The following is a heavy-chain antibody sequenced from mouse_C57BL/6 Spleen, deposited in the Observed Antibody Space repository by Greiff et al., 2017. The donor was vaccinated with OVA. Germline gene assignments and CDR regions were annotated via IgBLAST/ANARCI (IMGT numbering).Heavy chain of an antibody. Sequence: EVHLVESEGGLVQPGSSMKLSCTASGFTFSDYYMAWVRQVPEKGLEWVANINYDGSSTYYLDSLKSRFIISRDNAKNILYLQMSSLKSEDTATYYCARADDGYYGYFDVWGTGTTVTVSS. CDR1: GFTFSDYY. CDR3: ARADDGYYGYFDV. V-gene: IGHV5-16*01. CDR2: INYDGSST. J-gene: IGHJ1*03. D-gene: IGHD2-3*01.